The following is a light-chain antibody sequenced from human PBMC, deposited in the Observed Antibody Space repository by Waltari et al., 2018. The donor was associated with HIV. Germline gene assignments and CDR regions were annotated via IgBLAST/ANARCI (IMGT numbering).Light chain of an antibody. CDR1: KLGDRY. V-gene: IGLV3-1*01. CDR2: QDN. Sequence: SYELTQPPSVSVSPGQTASITCSGGKLGDRYACWYPQKPAQSPVLVIFQDNKRPSGIPERFSGCTSANTATLTISATQAVDEADSSCQAWDSSTLVFGGGTKLTVL. CDR3: QAWDSSTLV. J-gene: IGLJ2*01.